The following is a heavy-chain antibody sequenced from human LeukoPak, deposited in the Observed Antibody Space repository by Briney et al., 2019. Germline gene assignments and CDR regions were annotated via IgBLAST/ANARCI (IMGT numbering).Heavy chain of an antibody. CDR3: ARDQYDTWSRRGNFDS. D-gene: IGHD3-3*01. Sequence: GGSLRLSCAASGFTFDNYDMNWVRLAPGKGLEWVSYISSSSSIIYYADSVKGRFTISRDNTKNSLYLQMNSLRVEDTAVFYCARDQYDTWSRRGNFDSWGQGTLVIVSS. J-gene: IGHJ4*02. CDR2: ISSSSSII. CDR1: GFTFDNYD. V-gene: IGHV3-48*04.